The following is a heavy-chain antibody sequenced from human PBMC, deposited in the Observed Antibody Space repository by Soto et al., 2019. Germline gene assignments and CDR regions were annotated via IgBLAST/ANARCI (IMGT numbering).Heavy chain of an antibody. V-gene: IGHV3-30-3*01. Sequence: PGGSLRLSCGASGFTFSTYAMHWVRQAPGKGLEWVAVISNDGINKSYADSVKGRFTISRDNSKNTLYLQMNSLRGDDTAVYYCARDGSGWYIDWWGQGTLVTVSS. J-gene: IGHJ4*02. CDR2: ISNDGINK. CDR3: ARDGSGWYIDW. D-gene: IGHD6-19*01. CDR1: GFTFSTYA.